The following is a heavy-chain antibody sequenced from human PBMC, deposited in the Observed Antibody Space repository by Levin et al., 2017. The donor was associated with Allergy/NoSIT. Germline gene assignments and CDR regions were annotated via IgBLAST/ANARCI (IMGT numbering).Heavy chain of an antibody. J-gene: IGHJ4*02. CDR2: ISSSGNYI. Sequence: TPGGSLRLSCAASGFTFSVYSMNWVRQAPGKGLEWVSSISSSGNYIYYADALKGRFTISRDNAKNSLYLQMNSLRAEDTAVYYCARDPLSVLRSGSNIDYWGQGTLVTVSS. V-gene: IGHV3-21*01. CDR1: GFTFSVYS. D-gene: IGHD3-10*01. CDR3: ARDPLSVLRSGSNIDY.